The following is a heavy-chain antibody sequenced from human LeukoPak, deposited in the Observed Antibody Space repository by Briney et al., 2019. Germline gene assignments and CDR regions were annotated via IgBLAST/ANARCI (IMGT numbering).Heavy chain of an antibody. V-gene: IGHV4-59*12. CDR3: ARDTRAESAAAGSTDH. CDR2: IYYSGST. J-gene: IGHJ4*02. CDR1: GGSISSYY. D-gene: IGHD6-13*01. Sequence: SETLSLTCTVSGGSISSYYWSWIRQPPGKGLEWTGYIYYSGSTNYNPSLKSRVTISVDTSKNQFSLKLSSVTAADTAVYYCARDTRAESAAAGSTDHWGQGTLVTVSS.